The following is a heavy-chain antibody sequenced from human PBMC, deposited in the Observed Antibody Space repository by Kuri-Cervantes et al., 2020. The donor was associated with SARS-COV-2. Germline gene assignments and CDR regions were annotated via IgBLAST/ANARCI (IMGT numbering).Heavy chain of an antibody. CDR3: ARRAYGEQVDYYYMDV. CDR2: IYPGDSDT. V-gene: IGHV5-51*01. D-gene: IGHD4-17*01. J-gene: IGHJ6*03. CDR1: GYSFTTYW. Sequence: GESLKISCKGSGYSFTTYWIGWVRQMPGKGLEWMGIIYPGDSDTRYSPSFQGQVTISADKPISTAFLQWSSLKASGTAIYYCARRAYGEQVDYYYMDVWGKGTTVTVSS.